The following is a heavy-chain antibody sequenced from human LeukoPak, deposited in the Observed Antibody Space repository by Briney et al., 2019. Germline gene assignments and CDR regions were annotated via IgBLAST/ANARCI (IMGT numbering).Heavy chain of an antibody. CDR2: IIPIFGTA. Sequence: GSSVKVSCKASGVTFSSYAISWVRQAPGQGLEWMGGIIPIFGTANYAQKFQGRVTITTDESTSTAYMELSSLRSEDTAVYYCARSYSGYDYPDWFDPWGQGTLVTVSS. D-gene: IGHD5-12*01. CDR1: GVTFSSYA. V-gene: IGHV1-69*05. J-gene: IGHJ5*02. CDR3: ARSYSGYDYPDWFDP.